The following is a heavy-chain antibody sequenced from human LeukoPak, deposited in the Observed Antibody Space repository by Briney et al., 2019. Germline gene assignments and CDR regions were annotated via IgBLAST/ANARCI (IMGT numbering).Heavy chain of an antibody. D-gene: IGHD3-10*01. Sequence: SETLSLTCTVSGNSFGDYYWSWIRQPAGKGLEWIGRIYTSGSTTYNPSLKSRVTMSIDTSKKQFSLKLSSVTAADTAVYYCARDRWFGDGYYMDVWGKGTTVTISS. CDR2: IYTSGST. V-gene: IGHV4-4*07. CDR3: ARDRWFGDGYYMDV. J-gene: IGHJ6*03. CDR1: GNSFGDYY.